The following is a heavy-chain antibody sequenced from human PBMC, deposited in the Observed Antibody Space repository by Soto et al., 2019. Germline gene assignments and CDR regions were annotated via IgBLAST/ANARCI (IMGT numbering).Heavy chain of an antibody. Sequence: PSETLSLTCTVSDDSLRSFSLRWNRQPPGKGLEWIGYIYYSGSTNYSPSLKSRVTISVDTSKNQFSLKLSSVTAADTAVYYCARRYSSAFDIWGQGTMVTVS. V-gene: IGHV4-59*08. D-gene: IGHD6-13*01. CDR2: IYYSGST. CDR3: ARRYSSAFDI. J-gene: IGHJ3*02. CDR1: DDSLRSFS.